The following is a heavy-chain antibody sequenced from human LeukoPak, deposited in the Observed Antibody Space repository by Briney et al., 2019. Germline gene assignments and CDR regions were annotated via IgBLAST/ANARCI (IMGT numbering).Heavy chain of an antibody. CDR3: ARDIYCSDGSCYRFNFDY. CDR2: MNPNSGNT. V-gene: IGHV1-8*03. Sequence: ASVKVSCKASGYTFTSYDINWVRQATGQGLEGMGWMNPNSGNTGYAQKFQGRVTITRDTSISTAYMELSSLRSEDTAVYYCARDIYCSDGSCYRFNFDYWGQGTLVTVSS. CDR1: GYTFTSYD. J-gene: IGHJ4*02. D-gene: IGHD2-15*01.